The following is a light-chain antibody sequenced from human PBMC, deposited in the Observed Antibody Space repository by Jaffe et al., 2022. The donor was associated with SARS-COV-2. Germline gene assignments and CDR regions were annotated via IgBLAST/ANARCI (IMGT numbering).Light chain of an antibody. CDR2: GAS. CDR3: QQYNKWPLT. CDR1: QSVNSN. V-gene: IGKV3-15*01. Sequence: EIVMTQSPATLSVSPGERATLSCRASQSVNSNLAWYQQKPGQAPRLLIYGASTGATGIPVRFSGSGSGTDFTLTISSLQSEDFAVYYCQQYNKWPLTFGGGTKVEIK. J-gene: IGKJ4*01.